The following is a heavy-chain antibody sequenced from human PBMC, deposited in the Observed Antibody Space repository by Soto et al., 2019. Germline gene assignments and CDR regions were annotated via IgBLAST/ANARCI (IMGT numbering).Heavy chain of an antibody. CDR1: GFIFSDHL. CDR2: TRNKASGYIT. V-gene: IGHV3-72*01. D-gene: IGHD1-26*01. CDR3: ASDLSGSDIVY. J-gene: IGHJ4*02. Sequence: PGGSLRLSCAASGFIFSDHLMYWVRQSPRKGLEWVGRTRNKASGYITQYAASVKGRFTISRDESQNLLYLQMNSLRTEDTAVYYCASDLSGSDIVYWGQGTLVTVSS.